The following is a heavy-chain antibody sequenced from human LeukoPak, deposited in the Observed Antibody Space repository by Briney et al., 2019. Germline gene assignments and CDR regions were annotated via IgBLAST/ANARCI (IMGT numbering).Heavy chain of an antibody. CDR2: INPSGDST. Sequence: ASVKVSCKVSGYTLTELSMHWVRQAPGQGLEWMGIINPSGDSTNYAQKFQGRVTITRDTSTSTVYMELSSLRSEDTAVYYCARDNSRSDSGTSYWWFDPWGQGTLVTVSS. V-gene: IGHV1-46*01. D-gene: IGHD3-22*01. CDR3: ARDNSRSDSGTSYWWFDP. J-gene: IGHJ5*02. CDR1: GYTLTELS.